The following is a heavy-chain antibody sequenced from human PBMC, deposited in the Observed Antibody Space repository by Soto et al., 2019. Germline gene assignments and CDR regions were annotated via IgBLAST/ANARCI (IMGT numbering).Heavy chain of an antibody. CDR1: GYTFTSYA. D-gene: IGHD2-8*01. CDR3: ARKYCTNGVCYISSGYFDY. J-gene: IGHJ4*02. Sequence: ASVKVSCKASGYTFTSYAMHWVRQAPGQRLEWMGWINAGNGNTKYSQKFQGRVTMTTDTSTSTAYMELRSLRSDDTAVYYCARKYCTNGVCYISSGYFDYWGQGTLFRVSS. CDR2: INAGNGNT. V-gene: IGHV1-3*01.